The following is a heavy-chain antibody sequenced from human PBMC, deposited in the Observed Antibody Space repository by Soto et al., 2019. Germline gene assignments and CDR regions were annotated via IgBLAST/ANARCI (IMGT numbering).Heavy chain of an antibody. CDR2: TYYSGTT. V-gene: IGHV4-31*02. Sequence: QVQLQESGPRLVKPSQTLSLNCTVSGASITRGGYFWNWIRRLPGKGLEWIGHTYYSGTTSSNPSFKSRVSIPVDTSESLFPLTLPSVTAADTAIYYCARDAEGSITGFFAHWGQGILVTVSS. D-gene: IGHD1-20*01. CDR3: ARDAEGSITGFFAH. J-gene: IGHJ4*02. CDR1: GASITRGGYF.